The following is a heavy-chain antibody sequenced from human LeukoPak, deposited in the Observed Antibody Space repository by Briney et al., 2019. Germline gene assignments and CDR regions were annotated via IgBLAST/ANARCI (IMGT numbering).Heavy chain of an antibody. Sequence: ASVKVSCKASGFTFTSSAVQWVRQARGQRLEWIGWIVVGSGNTNYAQKFQERVTITRDMSTSTAYMGLSSLRSEDTAVYYCAALRDGYVNSDYWGQGTLVTVSS. CDR3: AALRDGYVNSDY. J-gene: IGHJ4*02. CDR1: GFTFTSSA. CDR2: IVVGSGNT. D-gene: IGHD5-24*01. V-gene: IGHV1-58*01.